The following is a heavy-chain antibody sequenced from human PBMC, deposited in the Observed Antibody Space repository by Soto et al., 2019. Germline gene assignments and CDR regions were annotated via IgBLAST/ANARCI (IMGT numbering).Heavy chain of an antibody. V-gene: IGHV3-30*18. CDR1: GFTFSSYG. Sequence: VGSLRLSCAASGFTFSSYGMHWVRQAPGKGLEWVAVISYDGSNKYYADSVKGRFTISRDNSKNTLYLQMNSLRAEDTAVYYCAKEARLNIVVVPAAIEFYFDYWGQGTLVTVSS. J-gene: IGHJ4*02. D-gene: IGHD2-2*01. CDR3: AKEARLNIVVVPAAIEFYFDY. CDR2: ISYDGSNK.